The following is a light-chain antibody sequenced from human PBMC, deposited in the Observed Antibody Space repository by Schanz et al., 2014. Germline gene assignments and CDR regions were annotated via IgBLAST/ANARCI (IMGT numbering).Light chain of an antibody. CDR1: QSVSSH. Sequence: EIVLTQSPATLSLSPGERATLSCRASQSVSSHLAWYQQKPGQAPKLLIYGASSRASGIPDRFSGSGSGTDFTLTISRLEPEDFAVYYCQHYGSSPPYTFGQGTKLEIK. J-gene: IGKJ2*01. CDR3: QHYGSSPPYT. V-gene: IGKV3-20*01. CDR2: GAS.